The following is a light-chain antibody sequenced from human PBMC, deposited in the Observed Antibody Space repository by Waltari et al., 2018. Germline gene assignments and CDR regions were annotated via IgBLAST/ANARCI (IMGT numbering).Light chain of an antibody. J-gene: IGKJ2*01. CDR1: QSIVNSDGITY. CDR3: MQGTHWPLYT. CDR2: KAS. Sequence: DVVMTQSPLSLSVTLGQPASISCRSSQSIVNSDGITYLNWFQQRPGQSPSRLIYKASRRESGVLARFIASGSGTDVTLKIIRVEAEDVGVYYCMQGTHWPLYTFGQGTKLEI. V-gene: IGKV2-30*01.